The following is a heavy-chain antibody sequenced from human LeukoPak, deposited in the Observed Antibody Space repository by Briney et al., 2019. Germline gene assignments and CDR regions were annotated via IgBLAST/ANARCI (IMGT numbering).Heavy chain of an antibody. V-gene: IGHV4-59*01. Sequence: PSETLSLTCAVYGGSFSNYFWSWIRQPPGKGLEWIGYIYYSGSTDYNPSLKSRVTISVETSKNQFSLNLSSVTAADTAVYYCARGRLARSPYFDYWGQGTLVTVSS. CDR1: GGSFSNYF. J-gene: IGHJ4*02. CDR2: IYYSGST. D-gene: IGHD6-19*01. CDR3: ARGRLARSPYFDY.